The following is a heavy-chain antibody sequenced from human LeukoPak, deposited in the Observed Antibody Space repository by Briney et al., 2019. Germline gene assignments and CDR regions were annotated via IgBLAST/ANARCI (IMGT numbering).Heavy chain of an antibody. CDR3: ARGRGVHPNSAYYYYMDV. CDR1: GYTFADYY. D-gene: IGHD3-10*01. CDR2: INPNSGGT. J-gene: IGHJ6*03. V-gene: IGHV1-2*02. Sequence: ASVKVSCKASGYTFADYYVHWVRQAPGQGLEWMGWINPNSGGTNFAQRFQGRVTMTRDTSISTAYMELSWLTSDDTAVFYCARGRGVHPNSAYYYYMDVWGKGTTVTVSS.